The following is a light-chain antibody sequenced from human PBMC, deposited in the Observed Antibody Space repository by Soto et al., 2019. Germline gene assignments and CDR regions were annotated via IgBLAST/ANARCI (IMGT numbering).Light chain of an antibody. CDR3: QQYNSYPLT. CDR1: QSISSW. V-gene: IGKV1-5*03. CDR2: KAS. J-gene: IGKJ4*01. Sequence: DIQMTQSPSTLSGSVGDRVTITCRASQSISSWLAWYQQKPGKAPKLLIHKASSLESGVPSRFSGSGSGTEFTLTISNLQPDDFATYYCQQYNSYPLTFGGGTKVEIK.